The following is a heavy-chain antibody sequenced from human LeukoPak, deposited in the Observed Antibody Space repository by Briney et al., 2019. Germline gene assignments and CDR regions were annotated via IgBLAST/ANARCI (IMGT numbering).Heavy chain of an antibody. V-gene: IGHV4-34*01. Sequence: SETLSLTCAVHGGSFRGYHWNWIRQSPEKGLEWIGEINDRGHTNYNPSLKSRVTISVDTSKKQFSLRLSSVTAADTAVYYCARDPTTVVTLPYYFDCWGQGTLVAVSS. CDR1: GGSFRGYH. D-gene: IGHD4-23*01. J-gene: IGHJ4*02. CDR2: INDRGHT. CDR3: ARDPTTVVTLPYYFDC.